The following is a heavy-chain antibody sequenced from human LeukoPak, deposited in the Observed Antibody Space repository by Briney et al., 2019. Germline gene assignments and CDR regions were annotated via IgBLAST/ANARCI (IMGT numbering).Heavy chain of an antibody. D-gene: IGHD3-22*01. CDR3: ARARRTYYYDSSGQGPFFDY. CDR2: FDPEDGET. J-gene: IGHJ4*02. V-gene: IGHV1-24*01. Sequence: ASVKVSCKVSGYTLTELSMHWVRQAPGKGLEWMGGFDPEDGETIYAQKFQGRVTMTEDTSTDTAYMELSSLRSEDTAVYYCARARRTYYYDSSGQGPFFDYWGQGTLVTVSS. CDR1: GYTLTELS.